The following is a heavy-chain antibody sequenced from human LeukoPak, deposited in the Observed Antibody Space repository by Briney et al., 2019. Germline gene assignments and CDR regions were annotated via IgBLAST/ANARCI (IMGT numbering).Heavy chain of an antibody. CDR3: AKVDYLGESAAGYYFDY. V-gene: IGHV3-21*01. D-gene: IGHD6-13*01. CDR1: GFTFSSYS. CDR2: ISSSSSYI. J-gene: IGHJ4*02. Sequence: GGSLRLSCAASGFTFSSYSMNWVRQAPGKGLEWVSSISSSSSYIYYADSVKGRFTISRDNAKNSLYLQMNSLRAEDTAVYYCAKVDYLGESAAGYYFDYWGQGTLVTVSS.